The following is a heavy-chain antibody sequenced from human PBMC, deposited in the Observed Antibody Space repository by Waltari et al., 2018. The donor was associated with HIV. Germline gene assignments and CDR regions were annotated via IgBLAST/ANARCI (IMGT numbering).Heavy chain of an antibody. CDR1: GYTFTTYD. CDR3: ARGQFTFDS. Sequence: QIQLVQSGPGVKNPGASVKVSCKAFGYTFTTYDINRVRQAPGQGLEWMGWMNPHSGDTGSAQQFQGRLTMPRDTSMSTAFMELNNLRPEDTAIYYCARGQFTFDSWGQGALVTVSS. V-gene: IGHV1-8*01. D-gene: IGHD3-10*01. J-gene: IGHJ4*02. CDR2: MNPHSGDT.